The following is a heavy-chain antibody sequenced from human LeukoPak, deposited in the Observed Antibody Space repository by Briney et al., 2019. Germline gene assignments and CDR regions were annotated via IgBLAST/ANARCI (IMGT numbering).Heavy chain of an antibody. CDR2: LSYDGSNE. CDR1: GFPFSSYG. V-gene: IGHV3-30*03. D-gene: IGHD3-10*01. J-gene: IGHJ3*02. CDR3: TTRELRYYGSGTYPVAFDI. Sequence: HPGRSLRLSCAASGFPFSSYGMHWVRQAPGKGLEWVAVLSYDGSNEYYADSVKGRFTISRDNSKNTLYLQMNSLRVEDTAVYYCTTRELRYYGSGTYPVAFDIWGQGTMVTVSS.